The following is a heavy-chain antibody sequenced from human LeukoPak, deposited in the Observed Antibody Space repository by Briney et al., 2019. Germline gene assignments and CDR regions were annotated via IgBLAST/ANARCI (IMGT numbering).Heavy chain of an antibody. V-gene: IGHV1-18*04. D-gene: IGHD1-14*01. CDR3: ARDNNGAFDY. Sequence: ASVKVSCKASGYTFTSYGISWVRQAPGQALEWMGWISAYNGNTNYAKKPQGRVTMTTDTSTSTAYMELRSLRSDDTAVYYCARDNNGAFDYWGQGTLVTVSS. CDR2: ISAYNGNT. CDR1: GYTFTSYG. J-gene: IGHJ4*02.